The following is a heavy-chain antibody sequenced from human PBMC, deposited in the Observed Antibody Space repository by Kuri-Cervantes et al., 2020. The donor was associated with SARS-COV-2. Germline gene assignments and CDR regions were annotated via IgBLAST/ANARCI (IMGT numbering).Heavy chain of an antibody. Sequence: SETLSLTCAVYGGSFSGYYWSWIRQPPGKGLEWIGEINHSGSTNYNPSLKSRVTISVDTSKNQFSLKLSSVTAADTAVYYCARDARGSSTFDIWGQGTMVTVSS. V-gene: IGHV4-34*01. D-gene: IGHD3-10*02. J-gene: IGHJ3*02. CDR3: ARDARGSSTFDI. CDR2: INHSGST. CDR1: GGSFSGYY.